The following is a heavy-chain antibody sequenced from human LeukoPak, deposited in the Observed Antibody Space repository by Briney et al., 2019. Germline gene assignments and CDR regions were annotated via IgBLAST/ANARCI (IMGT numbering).Heavy chain of an antibody. V-gene: IGHV3-74*01. J-gene: IGHJ4*02. CDR2: ITNDGSST. D-gene: IGHD1-14*01. CDR1: GVTLSSYA. CDR3: ATQRGGNPAY. Sequence: GGSLRLSCAASGVTLSSYAMSWARQAPGKGLVWVSRITNDGSSTTYADSVKGRFTISRDNAKNMLYLQVNSLRAEDTAVYYCATQRGGNPAYWGQGTLVTVSS.